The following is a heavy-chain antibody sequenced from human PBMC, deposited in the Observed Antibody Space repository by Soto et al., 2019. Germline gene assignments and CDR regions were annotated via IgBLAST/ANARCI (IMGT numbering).Heavy chain of an antibody. V-gene: IGHV3-30*02. J-gene: IGHJ3*02. Sequence: PGGSLSLSCAASGFSFRGSVMNWVRQAPGKGLEWVSTILGYDGNNKYYADSVKGRFTISRDNSKNTLYLQMNSLRAEDTAVYYCAKLITMVRGVIMDAFDIWGQGTMVTVSS. CDR3: AKLITMVRGVIMDAFDI. CDR2: LGYDGNNK. CDR1: GFSFRGSV. D-gene: IGHD3-10*01.